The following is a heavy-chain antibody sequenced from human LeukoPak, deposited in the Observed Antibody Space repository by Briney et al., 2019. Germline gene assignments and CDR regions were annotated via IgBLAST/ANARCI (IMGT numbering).Heavy chain of an antibody. CDR2: IKSDDT. V-gene: IGHV1-2*02. CDR1: GDTYSDYY. D-gene: IGHD5-24*01. J-gene: IGHJ4*02. CDR3: AREGLEMALTSSYYFDY. Sequence: GASVKVSCKTSGDTYSDYYIHWVRQAPGQGLEWMGRIKSDDTTYAQKFQGRVTMTRDTSISTAYMELSRLRSDDTAVYYCAREGLEMALTSSYYFDYWGQGTLVTVSS.